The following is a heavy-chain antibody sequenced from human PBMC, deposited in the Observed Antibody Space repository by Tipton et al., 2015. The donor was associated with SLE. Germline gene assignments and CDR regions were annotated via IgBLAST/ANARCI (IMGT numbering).Heavy chain of an antibody. CDR2: IYHSGST. D-gene: IGHD7-27*01. CDR3: ARAELGDFDY. CDR1: GGSISSARYY. V-gene: IGHV4-39*07. Sequence: TLSLTCTVSGGSISSARYYWSWIRQAPGKGLEWIGSIYHSGSTSYNPSLKSRVTISVDTSKNQFSLRLSSVTAADTAVYYCARAELGDFDYWGPASLVTVSA. J-gene: IGHJ4*02.